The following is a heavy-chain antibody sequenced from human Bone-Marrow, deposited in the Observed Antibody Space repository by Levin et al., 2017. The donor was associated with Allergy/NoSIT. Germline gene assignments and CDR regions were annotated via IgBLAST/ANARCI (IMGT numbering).Heavy chain of an antibody. D-gene: IGHD3-3*01. Sequence: ASVKVSCKASGYTFTSYDINWVRQATGQGLEWMGWMNPNSGNTGYAQKFQGRVTMTRNTSISTAYMELSSLRSEDTAVYYCARGDDFWSGYFSNFYYYGMDVWGQGTTVTVSS. CDR1: GYTFTSYD. V-gene: IGHV1-8*01. J-gene: IGHJ6*02. CDR3: ARGDDFWSGYFSNFYYYGMDV. CDR2: MNPNSGNT.